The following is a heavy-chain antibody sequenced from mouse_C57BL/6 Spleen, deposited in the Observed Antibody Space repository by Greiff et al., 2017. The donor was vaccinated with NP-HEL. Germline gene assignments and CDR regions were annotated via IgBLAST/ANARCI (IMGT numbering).Heavy chain of an antibody. CDR3: ARDSPAWFAY. CDR2: IHPNSGST. J-gene: IGHJ3*01. Sequence: VQLQQPGAELVKPGASVKLACKASGYTFTGYWMHWVKQRPGQGLEWIGMIHPNSGSTNYNEKFKSKATLTVDKSSSTAYMQLSSLTSEDSAVYYCARDSPAWFAYWGQGTLVTVSA. D-gene: IGHD2-12*01. CDR1: GYTFTGYW. V-gene: IGHV1-64*01.